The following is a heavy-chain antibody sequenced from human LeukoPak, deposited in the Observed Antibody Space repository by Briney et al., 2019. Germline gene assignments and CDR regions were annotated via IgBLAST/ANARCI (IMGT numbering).Heavy chain of an antibody. D-gene: IGHD3-10*01. V-gene: IGHV3-33*06. Sequence: GGSLRLSCAASGFTFSSYGMHWVRQAPGKGLEWVAVIWYDGSNKYYADSVKGRFTISRDNSKNTLYLQMNSLRAEDTAVYYCVKDWRYYGSGSYTDAFDIWGQGTMVTVSS. CDR3: VKDWRYYGSGSYTDAFDI. CDR2: IWYDGSNK. J-gene: IGHJ3*02. CDR1: GFTFSSYG.